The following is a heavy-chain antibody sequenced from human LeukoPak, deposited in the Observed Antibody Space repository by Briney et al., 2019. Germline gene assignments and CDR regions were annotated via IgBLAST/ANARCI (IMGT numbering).Heavy chain of an antibody. CDR2: IKQDGSEK. D-gene: IGHD3-10*01. J-gene: IGHJ4*02. V-gene: IGHV3-7*03. CDR1: GFTFSGYW. Sequence: GGSLGLSCAASGFTFSGYWMTWVRQAPGKGLEWVANIKQDGSEKYYVDSVKSRFTISRDNAQNSLYLQMSSLRAEDTAVYYCARGRGIDYWGQGTLVTVSS. CDR3: ARGRGIDY.